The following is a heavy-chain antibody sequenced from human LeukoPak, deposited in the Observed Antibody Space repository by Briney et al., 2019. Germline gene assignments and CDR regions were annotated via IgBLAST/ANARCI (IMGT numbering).Heavy chain of an antibody. D-gene: IGHD4-17*01. J-gene: IGHJ4*02. CDR2: IFYHGST. CDR3: ARRGADDYGDYGFDF. CDR1: GGSISSYY. V-gene: IGHV4-59*08. Sequence: SSETLSLTCTVSGGSISSYYWTWIRQPPGKGLEWIGYIFYHGSTNYNPSLKSRVTISVDTSKNQFSLKLNSVTAADTAVYYCARRGADDYGDYGFDFWGQGTLVTVSS.